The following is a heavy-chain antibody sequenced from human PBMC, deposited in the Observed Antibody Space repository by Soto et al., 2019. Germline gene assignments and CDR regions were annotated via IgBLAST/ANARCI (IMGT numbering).Heavy chain of an antibody. V-gene: IGHV4-31*03. D-gene: IGHD2-15*01. Sequence: QVQLQESGPGLVKPSQTLSLTCTVSGGSISSGGYYWSWIRQHPGKGLEWIGYIYYSGSTYYNPSLKSRVTISVDTSKNQFSLKLGSVTAADTAVYYCARLRGYCSGGSCYDSWGMDVWGQGTTVTVSS. J-gene: IGHJ6*02. CDR3: ARLRGYCSGGSCYDSWGMDV. CDR2: IYYSGST. CDR1: GGSISSGGYY.